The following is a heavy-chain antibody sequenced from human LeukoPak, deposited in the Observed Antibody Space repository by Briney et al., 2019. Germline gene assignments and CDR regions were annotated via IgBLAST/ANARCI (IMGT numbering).Heavy chain of an antibody. CDR2: IYYSGST. CDR1: GGSISSSSYY. V-gene: IGHV4-39*01. D-gene: IGHD3-3*01. CDR3: ARGLLGPFWSGYYGEYQYYYYYMDV. J-gene: IGHJ6*03. Sequence: SETLSLTCTVSGGSISSSSYYWGWIRQPPGKGLEWIGSIYYSGSTYYNPSLKSRVTISVDTSKNQFSLKLSSVTAADTAVYYCARGLLGPFWSGYYGEYQYYYYYMDVWGKGTTVTVSS.